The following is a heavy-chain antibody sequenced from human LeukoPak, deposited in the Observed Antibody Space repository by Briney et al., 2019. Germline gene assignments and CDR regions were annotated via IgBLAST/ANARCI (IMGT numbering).Heavy chain of an antibody. CDR2: MNPNSGNT. Sequence: ASVKVSCKASGYTFTSYDINWVRQATGQGLEWMGWMNPNSGNTGYAQKFQGRVTMTRNTSISTAYMELSSLRSEDTAVYYCARARDLPDWFDPWGQGTLVTVSS. CDR3: ARARDLPDWFDP. V-gene: IGHV1-8*01. CDR1: GYTFTSYD. J-gene: IGHJ5*02. D-gene: IGHD1-14*01.